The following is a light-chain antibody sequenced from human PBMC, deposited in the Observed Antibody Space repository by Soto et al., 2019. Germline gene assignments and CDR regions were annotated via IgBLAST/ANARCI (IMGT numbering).Light chain of an antibody. J-gene: IGKJ5*01. CDR1: QSVSNF. Sequence: EILFTQSPGTPSLSPGERATLSCRASQSVSNFLAWYQQKPGQAPRLLIYGASSRATGTPDRFSGSGSGTDFTLTISRLEPEDFAVYYCQQYGSSPWTFGQGTRLEIK. CDR2: GAS. V-gene: IGKV3-20*01. CDR3: QQYGSSPWT.